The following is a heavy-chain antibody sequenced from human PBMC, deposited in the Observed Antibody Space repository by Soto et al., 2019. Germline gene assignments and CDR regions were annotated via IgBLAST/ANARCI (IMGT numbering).Heavy chain of an antibody. CDR2: IFYTYSGST. V-gene: IGHV4-31*03. CDR1: GASITSGHYY. D-gene: IGHD2-2*02. J-gene: IGHJ4*02. Sequence: SETLSLTCTVSGASITSGHYYWSWVRHHPGKGLEWIGNIFYTYSGSTLYNPSLKSRVTISVDTSKNQFSLKLSSATAADTAVYYCARGAPAAIYALAYWGQGTLVTVSS. CDR3: ARGAPAAIYALAY.